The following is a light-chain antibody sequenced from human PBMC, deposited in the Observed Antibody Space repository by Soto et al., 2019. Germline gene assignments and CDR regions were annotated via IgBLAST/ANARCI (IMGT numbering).Light chain of an antibody. J-gene: IGLJ1*01. CDR2: DVS. CDR3: CSYAGNYYV. V-gene: IGLV2-11*01. CDR1: SNDVGDYNY. Sequence: QSALTQPRSVSGSHGHSVTNSCTGTSNDVGDYNYVSWYQQHPGQAPKLMIYDVSKRPSGVPDRFSGSKSGDTASMTLSGLQAEDKADYYCCSYAGNYYVFGSGTK.